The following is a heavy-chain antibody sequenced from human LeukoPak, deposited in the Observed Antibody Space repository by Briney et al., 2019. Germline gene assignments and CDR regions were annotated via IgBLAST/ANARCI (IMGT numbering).Heavy chain of an antibody. D-gene: IGHD3-22*01. CDR3: ARGYGDYYDSSGFDY. V-gene: IGHV4-4*02. CDR1: GGSISSSNW. CDR2: IYHSGST. Sequence: SGTLSLTCAVSGGSISSSNWWSWVRQPPGKGLEWIGEIYHSGSTNYNPSLKSRVTISVDKSKNQFSLKLSSVTAADTAVYYCARGYGDYYDSSGFDYWGQGTLVTVSS. J-gene: IGHJ4*02.